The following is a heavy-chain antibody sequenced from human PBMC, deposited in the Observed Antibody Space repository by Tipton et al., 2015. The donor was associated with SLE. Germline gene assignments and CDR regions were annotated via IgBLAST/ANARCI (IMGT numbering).Heavy chain of an antibody. CDR2: ISSSSSYI. Sequence: GSLRLSCAASGFTFSSYSMNWVRQAPGKGLEWVSSISSSSSYIYYADSVKGRFTISRDNAKNSLYLQMNSLRAEDTAVYYCARASGGIDAFDIWGQGTMVTVSS. CDR1: GFTFSSYS. V-gene: IGHV3-21*01. D-gene: IGHD2-15*01. J-gene: IGHJ3*02. CDR3: ARASGGIDAFDI.